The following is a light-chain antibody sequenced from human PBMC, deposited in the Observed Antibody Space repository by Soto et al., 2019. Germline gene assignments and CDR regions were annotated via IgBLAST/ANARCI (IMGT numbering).Light chain of an antibody. CDR3: QQYDNWPRT. CDR1: QSVSSN. CDR2: GAS. J-gene: IGKJ1*01. Sequence: EIVMTQSPATLPVSPGERATLSCRASQSVSSNLAWYQQKPGQAPRLLIYGASTRAPGVPARFSGSGSGTEFTLTIYSLQSEDFAVYYCQQYDNWPRTFGQGTKVDIK. V-gene: IGKV3-15*01.